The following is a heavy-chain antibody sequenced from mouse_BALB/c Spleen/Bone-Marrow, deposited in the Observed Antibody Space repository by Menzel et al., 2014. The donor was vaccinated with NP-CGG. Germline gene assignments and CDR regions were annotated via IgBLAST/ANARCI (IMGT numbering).Heavy chain of an antibody. Sequence: VQLQQSGPELAKPGASVKVSCKASGYAFTNYNMYWVKQSHGKSLEWIGYIDLYNGGTSYNQKFKGKATLTVDKSSSTAYMHLNSLTSEDSAVYYCARLGDGYYDALDYWGQGTSVTVSS. J-gene: IGHJ4*01. D-gene: IGHD2-3*01. V-gene: IGHV1S135*01. CDR3: ARLGDGYYDALDY. CDR1: GYAFTNYN. CDR2: IDLYNGGT.